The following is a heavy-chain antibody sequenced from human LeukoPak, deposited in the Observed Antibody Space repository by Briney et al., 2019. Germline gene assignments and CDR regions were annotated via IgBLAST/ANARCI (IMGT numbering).Heavy chain of an antibody. V-gene: IGHV3-23*01. CDR3: AKGDPECSGGSCYSGFDY. D-gene: IGHD2-15*01. CDR2: ISGSGGST. Sequence: GGSLRLSCAASGFTFSSYGMSWVRQAPGKGLEWVSAISGSGGSTYYADSVKGRFTISRDNSKNTLYLQMNSLRAEDTAVYYCAKGDPECSGGSCYSGFDYWGQGTLVTVSS. J-gene: IGHJ4*02. CDR1: GFTFSSYG.